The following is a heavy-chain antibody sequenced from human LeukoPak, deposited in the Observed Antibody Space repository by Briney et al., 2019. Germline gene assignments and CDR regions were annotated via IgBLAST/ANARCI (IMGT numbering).Heavy chain of an antibody. J-gene: IGHJ5*02. CDR1: GGSISSGGYY. CDR3: ARGRTSSWFDP. CDR2: IYYSGST. Sequence: SQTLSLTCTVSGGSISSGGYYWSWIRQHPGKGLERIGYIYYSGSTYYNPSLKSRVTISVDTSKNQFSLKLSSVTAADTAVYYCARGRTSSWFDPWGQGTLVTVSS. V-gene: IGHV4-31*03.